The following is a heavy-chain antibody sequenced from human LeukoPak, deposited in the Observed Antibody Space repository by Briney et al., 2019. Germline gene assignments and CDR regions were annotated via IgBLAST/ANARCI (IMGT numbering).Heavy chain of an antibody. D-gene: IGHD6-19*01. J-gene: IGHJ4*02. CDR2: ISSNGGST. Sequence: PGGSLRLSCAASGFTFSIYAVHWVRQAPGKGLEYVSAISSNGGSTYYADSVKDRFAISRDNSKNTLYLQMGSLRAEDMAVYYCARGRSGLTDRYFDFWGQGALVTVSS. CDR1: GFTFSIYA. V-gene: IGHV3-64*02. CDR3: ARGRSGLTDRYFDF.